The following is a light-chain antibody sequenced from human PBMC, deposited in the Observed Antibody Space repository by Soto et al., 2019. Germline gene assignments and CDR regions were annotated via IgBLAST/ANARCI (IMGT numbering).Light chain of an antibody. CDR2: YDD. CDR3: SAWDDSLNGYV. J-gene: IGLJ1*01. V-gene: IGLV1-36*01. Sequence: QSVLTQPPSVSEAPRQRVTISCSGSRSNIGDNAVNWYQQVPGKAPKLLIYYDDLLPSGVSDRFSGSKSGTSASLAISGLQSDDEADYYCSAWDDSLNGYVFGTGTKVTVL. CDR1: RSNIGDNA.